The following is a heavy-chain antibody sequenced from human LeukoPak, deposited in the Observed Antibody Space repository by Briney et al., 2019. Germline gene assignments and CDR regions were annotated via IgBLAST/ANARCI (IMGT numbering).Heavy chain of an antibody. Sequence: GGSLRLSCAASGFTFSSYAMGWVRQAPGKGLEWVSAISGSGGSTYYADSVKGRFTISRDNSKNTLYLQMNSLRAEDTAVYYCATRGSQWLDNYFDYWGQGTLVTVSS. CDR2: ISGSGGST. V-gene: IGHV3-23*01. D-gene: IGHD6-19*01. CDR3: ATRGSQWLDNYFDY. CDR1: GFTFSSYA. J-gene: IGHJ4*02.